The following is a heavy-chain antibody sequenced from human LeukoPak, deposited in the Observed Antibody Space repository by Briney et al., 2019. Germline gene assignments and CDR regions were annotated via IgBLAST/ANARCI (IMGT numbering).Heavy chain of an antibody. CDR1: GYTFTSYA. CDR3: ARDPQGIAAAGSLGY. J-gene: IGHJ4*02. Sequence: ASVKVSCKASGYTFTSYAMNWVRQAPRQGLEWMGWINTNTGNPTYAQGFTGRFVFSLDTSVSTAYLQISSLKAEDTAVYYCARDPQGIAAAGSLGYWGQGTLVTVSS. V-gene: IGHV7-4-1*02. CDR2: INTNTGNP. D-gene: IGHD6-13*01.